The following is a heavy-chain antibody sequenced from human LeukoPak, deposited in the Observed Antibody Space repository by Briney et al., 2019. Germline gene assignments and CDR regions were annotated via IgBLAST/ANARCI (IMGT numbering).Heavy chain of an antibody. CDR1: GGSFSGYY. CDR3: ARGSSLRNANWFDP. Sequence: SETLSLTCAVYGGSFSGYYWSWIRQPPGKGLEWIGEINHSGSTNYNPSLKSRVTISVDTSKTQFSLKLSSVTAADTAVYYCARGSSLRNANWFDPWGQGTLVTVSS. V-gene: IGHV4-34*01. CDR2: INHSGST. J-gene: IGHJ5*02. D-gene: IGHD1-1*01.